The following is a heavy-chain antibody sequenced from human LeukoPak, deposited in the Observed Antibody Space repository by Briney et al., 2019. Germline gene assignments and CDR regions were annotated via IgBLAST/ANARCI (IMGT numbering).Heavy chain of an antibody. Sequence: SETLSLTCTVSGGSISSYYWSWIRQPPGKGLEWIGYIYYSGSTNYNPSLKSRVTISVDTSKNQFSLKLSSVTAADTAVYYCAGSSSWYGGNDYWGQGTLVTVSS. V-gene: IGHV4-59*01. D-gene: IGHD6-13*01. CDR2: IYYSGST. CDR3: AGSSSWYGGNDY. CDR1: GGSISSYY. J-gene: IGHJ4*02.